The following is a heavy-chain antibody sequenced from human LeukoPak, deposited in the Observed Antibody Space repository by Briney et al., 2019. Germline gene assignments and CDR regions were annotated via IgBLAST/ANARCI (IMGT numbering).Heavy chain of an antibody. V-gene: IGHV4-34*01. CDR3: ATTQDCSGGSCLLNWFDP. Sequence: PSETLSLTCAVYSGSFSGYYWSWIRQPPGKGLEWIGEINHSGRTTHNASLKSRVTISIDTSKNQFSLKLSSVTAADTAMYYCATTQDCSGGSCLLNWFDPWGQGTLVTVSS. CDR2: INHSGRT. J-gene: IGHJ5*02. CDR1: SGSFSGYY. D-gene: IGHD2-15*01.